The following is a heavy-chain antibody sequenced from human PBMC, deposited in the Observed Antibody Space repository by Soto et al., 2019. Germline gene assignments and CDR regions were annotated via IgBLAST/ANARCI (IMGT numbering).Heavy chain of an antibody. Sequence: PGGSLRLSCAASGFTITRYSMNWVRQAPGKGLEWVSSISSTTNYIYYGDSMKGRFTISRDNAKNSLYLEMHSLRAEDTAVYYCAREAEDLTSNFDYWGQGTLVTVSS. CDR1: GFTITRYS. CDR2: ISSTTNYI. V-gene: IGHV3-21*06. J-gene: IGHJ4*02. CDR3: AREAEDLTSNFDY.